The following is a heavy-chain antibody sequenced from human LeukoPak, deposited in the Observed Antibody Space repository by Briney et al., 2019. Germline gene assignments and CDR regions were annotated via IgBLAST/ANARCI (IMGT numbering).Heavy chain of an antibody. CDR2: IIPILGIA. J-gene: IGHJ3*02. CDR3: ARQKCCSSTSCPLGI. V-gene: IGHV1-69*02. D-gene: IGHD2-2*01. Sequence: ASVKVSCKASGGTFSSYTISWVRQAPGQGLEWMGRIIPILGIANYAQKFQGRVTITADKSTSTAYMELSSLRSEDTAVYYCARQKCCSSTSCPLGIWGQGTMVTVSS. CDR1: GGTFSSYT.